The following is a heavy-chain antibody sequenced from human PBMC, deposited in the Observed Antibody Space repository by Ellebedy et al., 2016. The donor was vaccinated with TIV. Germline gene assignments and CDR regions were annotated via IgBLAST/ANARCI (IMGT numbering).Heavy chain of an antibody. CDR1: GFTFSSYS. V-gene: IGHV3-48*02. CDR2: ISSSGSPI. CDR3: ARDENYGAKLIDY. Sequence: GESLKISCAVSGFTFSSYSMNWVRQAPGKGLEWVSYISSSGSPINYADSVKGRFSISRDNVKNSLYLQMNSLRDEDTAVYYCARDENYGAKLIDYWGQGTLVTVSS. J-gene: IGHJ4*02. D-gene: IGHD4-23*01.